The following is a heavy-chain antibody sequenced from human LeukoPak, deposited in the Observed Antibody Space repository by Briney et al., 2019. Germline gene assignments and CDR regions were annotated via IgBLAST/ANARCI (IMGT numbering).Heavy chain of an antibody. CDR1: GFTFSSYA. J-gene: IGHJ4*02. V-gene: IGHV3-23*01. Sequence: RGSLRLSWAAAGFTFSSYAMSWVRQAPGRGLEWVSVISGRGGSTYYADSVKGRFTICRDNSKKTLYLQMTSLRAEDTAVFSSARASGTSDYWGKGTLVTVSS. CDR3: ARASGTSDY. CDR2: ISGRGGST. D-gene: IGHD1-26*01.